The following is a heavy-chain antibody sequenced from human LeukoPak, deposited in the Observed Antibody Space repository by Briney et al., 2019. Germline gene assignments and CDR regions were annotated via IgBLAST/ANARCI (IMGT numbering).Heavy chain of an antibody. CDR1: GASISSSY. V-gene: IGHV4-4*07. CDR3: ARGRYDSSGYYFDY. J-gene: IGHJ4*02. D-gene: IGHD3-22*01. CDR2: IYTSGST. Sequence: SGTLSLTCTVSGASISSSYWSWIRQPAGKGLEWIGRIYTSGSTNYNPSLKSRVTMSVDTSKNQFSLKLSSVTAADTAVYYCARGRYDSSGYYFDYWGQGTLVTVSS.